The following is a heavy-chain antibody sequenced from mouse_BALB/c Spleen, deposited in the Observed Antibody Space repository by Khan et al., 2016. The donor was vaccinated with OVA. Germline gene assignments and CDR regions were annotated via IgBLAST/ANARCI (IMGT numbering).Heavy chain of an antibody. J-gene: IGHJ3*01. CDR3: VRGGGTAPFAY. CDR1: GFTFSDYG. V-gene: IGHV5-15*02. CDR2: ISDLAYTI. Sequence: EVELVESGGGLVQPGGSRKLSCAASGFTFSDYGMAWVRQAPGKGPEWVAFISDLAYTIYYADTVTGRFTISRENAKKSLYLEMSSLRSEDTAMYYCVRGGGTAPFAYWGLGTLVTVSA. D-gene: IGHD1-2*01.